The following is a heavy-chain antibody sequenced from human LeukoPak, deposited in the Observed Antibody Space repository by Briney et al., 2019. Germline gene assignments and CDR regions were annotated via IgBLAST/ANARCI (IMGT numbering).Heavy chain of an antibody. CDR2: FDPEDGET. D-gene: IGHD2-15*01. J-gene: IGHJ6*02. CDR1: GYTLTELS. Sequence: GASVKVSCKVSGYTLTELSMHWVRQAPGKGLEWTGGFDPEDGETIYAQKFQGRVTMTEDTSTDTAYMELSSLRSEDTAVYYCTTGNPPTYCSGGSCYSSYYYYGMDVWGQGTTVTVSS. CDR3: TTGNPPTYCSGGSCYSSYYYYGMDV. V-gene: IGHV1-24*01.